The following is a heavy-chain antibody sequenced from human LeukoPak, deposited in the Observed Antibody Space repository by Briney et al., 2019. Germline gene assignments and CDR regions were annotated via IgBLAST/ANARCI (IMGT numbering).Heavy chain of an antibody. D-gene: IGHD3-9*01. CDR1: GFTFSSYE. CDR3: ARDLRRYYDILTGYSAPDAFDI. Sequence: PGGSLRLSCAASGFTFSSYEMNWVRQAPGKGLEWVSSISSSSSYIYYADSVKGRFTISRDNAQNSLYLQMNSLRAEDTAVYYCARDLRRYYDILTGYSAPDAFDIWGQGTMVTVSS. CDR2: ISSSSSYI. J-gene: IGHJ3*02. V-gene: IGHV3-21*01.